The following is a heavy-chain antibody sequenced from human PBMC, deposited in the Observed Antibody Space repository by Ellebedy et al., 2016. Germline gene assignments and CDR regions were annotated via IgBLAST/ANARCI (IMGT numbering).Heavy chain of an antibody. CDR1: GFSFISYT. J-gene: IGHJ3*02. V-gene: IGHV3-21*01. D-gene: IGHD3-10*01. Sequence: GGSLRLSXPASGFSFISYTMNWVRQAPGKGLEWVSSIGNSISYIYYADSVKGRFTITRDNAKNSLYLQMNSLRAEDTAVYYCARDLLSPSYDAFDIWGQGTMVTVSS. CDR2: IGNSISYI. CDR3: ARDLLSPSYDAFDI.